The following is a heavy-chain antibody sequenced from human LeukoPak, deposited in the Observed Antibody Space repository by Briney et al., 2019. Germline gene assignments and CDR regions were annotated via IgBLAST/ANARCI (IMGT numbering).Heavy chain of an antibody. CDR2: IYYSGSI. V-gene: IGHV4-31*03. J-gene: IGHJ4*02. CDR1: GGSISSGGYY. D-gene: IGHD5-18*01. CDR3: ARDRRSYGID. Sequence: SETLSLTCTVSGGSISSGGYYGSWIRQHPGKGLERIGYIYYSGSIYYNPSLKSRVTISVDTSKNQFSLKLSSVTAADTAVYYCARDRRSYGIDWGQGTLVTVSS.